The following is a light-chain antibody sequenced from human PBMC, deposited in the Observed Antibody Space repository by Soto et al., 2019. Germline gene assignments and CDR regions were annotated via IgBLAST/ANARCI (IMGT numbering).Light chain of an antibody. CDR2: EVT. V-gene: IGLV2-14*01. J-gene: IGLJ3*02. Sequence: QSVLTQPASVSGSPGQPITISCTGTSSDVGNYDYVSWYQQHPGKAPKLMIYEVTNRPSGVSSRFSGSKSGNTASLTISGLQPEDEGDYYCSSYSSTSTPWVFGGGTKLTVL. CDR3: SSYSSTSTPWV. CDR1: SSDVGNYDY.